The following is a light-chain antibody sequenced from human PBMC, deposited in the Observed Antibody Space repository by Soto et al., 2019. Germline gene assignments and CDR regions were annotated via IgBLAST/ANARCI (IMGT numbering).Light chain of an antibody. J-gene: IGKJ2*01. CDR1: ESVSSN. CDR2: GAS. V-gene: IGKV3-15*01. Sequence: ETVMTQSPATLSVSPGERATLSCTASESVSSNLAWYQQKPGQAPSLLIHGASTRAADIPARFSGSGSGTEFTLTISSLQSEDFAVYYCQQYNNWPYTFGQGTKLEIK. CDR3: QQYNNWPYT.